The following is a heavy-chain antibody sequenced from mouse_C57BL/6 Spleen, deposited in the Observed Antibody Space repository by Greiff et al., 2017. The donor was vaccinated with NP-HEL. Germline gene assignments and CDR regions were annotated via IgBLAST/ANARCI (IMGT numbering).Heavy chain of an antibody. CDR1: GFNIKDDY. V-gene: IGHV14-4*01. CDR3: SYYGRSYRFAY. Sequence: VQLKQSGAELVRPGASVKLSCTASGFNIKDDYMHWVKQRPEQGLEWIGWIDPENGDTEYASKFQGKATITADTSSNTAYLQLSSLTSEDTAVYYCSYYGRSYRFAYWGQGTLVTVSA. CDR2: IDPENGDT. J-gene: IGHJ3*01. D-gene: IGHD1-1*01.